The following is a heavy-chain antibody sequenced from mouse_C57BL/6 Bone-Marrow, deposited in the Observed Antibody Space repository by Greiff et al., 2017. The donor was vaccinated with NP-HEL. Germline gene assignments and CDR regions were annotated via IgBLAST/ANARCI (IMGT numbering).Heavy chain of an antibody. CDR1: GYTFTSYW. J-gene: IGHJ3*01. V-gene: IGHV1-55*01. Sequence: QVQLQQPGAELVKPGASVKMSCKASGYTFTSYWIPWVKQRPGQGLEWIGDIYPGSGSTNYNEKFKSKATLTVDTSSSTAYMQLSSLTSEDSAVYYCAREKDGYRIAYWGQGTLVTVSA. D-gene: IGHD2-3*01. CDR3: AREKDGYRIAY. CDR2: IYPGSGST.